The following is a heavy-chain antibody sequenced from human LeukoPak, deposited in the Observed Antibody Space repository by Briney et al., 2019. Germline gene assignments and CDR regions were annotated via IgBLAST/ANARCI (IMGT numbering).Heavy chain of an antibody. D-gene: IGHD1-26*01. V-gene: IGHV3-9*01. J-gene: IGHJ6*02. Sequence: GGSLRLSSAATGYSFKDYGMHWVRPPPGKGLEWVSAINWNGGGTDYADSVKGRFTIFRDNAKNSLYLQLSSLRPEDTALYYCAKHLTATNTYIFFGLDVWGQGTSVTVSS. CDR3: AKHLTATNTYIFFGLDV. CDR1: GYSFKDYG. CDR2: INWNGGGT.